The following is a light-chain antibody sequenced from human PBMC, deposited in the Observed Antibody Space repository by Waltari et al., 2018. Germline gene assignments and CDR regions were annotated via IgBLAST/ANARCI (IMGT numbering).Light chain of an antibody. J-gene: IGLJ2*01. Sequence: QSVLTQPPSVSGAPGQRVTISCPGSSSNIGAGYDVPWYQQLPGTAPKHLISGNSKRPSGVPDRFSCSKAGTSASLAITGLQAEDEADYYCQSYDSSLSGSVFGGGTKLTVL. CDR2: GNS. V-gene: IGLV1-40*01. CDR1: SSNIGAGYD. CDR3: QSYDSSLSGSV.